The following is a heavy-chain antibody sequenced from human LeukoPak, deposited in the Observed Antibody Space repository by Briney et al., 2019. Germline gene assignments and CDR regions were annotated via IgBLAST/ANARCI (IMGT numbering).Heavy chain of an antibody. V-gene: IGHV3-30*04. D-gene: IGHD6-13*01. CDR2: ISYDGSNK. CDR1: GFTFSSYA. Sequence: GGSLRLSCAASGFTFSSYAMHWVRQAPGKGLEWVAVISYDGSNKYFADSVKGRFTISRDNSKNTLHLQMNSLRAEDTSVYYCARARIAAAGTSTFDIWGQGTMVTVSS. J-gene: IGHJ3*02. CDR3: ARARIAAAGTSTFDI.